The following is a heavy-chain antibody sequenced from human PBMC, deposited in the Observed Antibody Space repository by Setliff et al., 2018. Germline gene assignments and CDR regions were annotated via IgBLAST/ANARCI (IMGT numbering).Heavy chain of an antibody. V-gene: IGHV4-4*07. CDR2: VYSNVGT. J-gene: IGHJ1*01. D-gene: IGHD1-26*01. CDR1: GGSINNHY. Sequence: PSETLSLTCTVSGGSINNHYWSWIRQPAGKGLEWIGRVYSNVGTNFNPSLKSRVTMSVDAPKNQISLKLMSVTAADTSVYYCASRNSDGGPEYFQHWGQGALVTVSS. CDR3: ASRNSDGGPEYFQH.